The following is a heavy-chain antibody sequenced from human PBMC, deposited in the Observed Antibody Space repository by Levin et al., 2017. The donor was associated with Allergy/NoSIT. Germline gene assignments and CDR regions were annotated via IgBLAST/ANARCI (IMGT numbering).Heavy chain of an antibody. J-gene: IGHJ5*02. CDR2: ISSSSSYI. Sequence: LSLTCAASGFTFSSYSMNWVRQAPGKGLEWVSSISSSSSYIYYADSVKGRFTISRDNAKNSLYLQMNSLRAEDTAVYYCARDLDSYCGGDCSIPRGWFDPWGQGTLVTVSS. CDR3: ARDLDSYCGGDCSIPRGWFDP. V-gene: IGHV3-21*01. CDR1: GFTFSSYS. D-gene: IGHD2-21*02.